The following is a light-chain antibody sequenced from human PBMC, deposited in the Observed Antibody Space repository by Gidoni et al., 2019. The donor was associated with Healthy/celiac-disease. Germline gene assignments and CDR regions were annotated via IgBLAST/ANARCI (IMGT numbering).Light chain of an antibody. J-gene: IGKJ4*01. Sequence: DIVMTQSPDSLAVSLGERATIYCKSRQSVLYSSNNKNYLAWYQQKPGQPPKLLIYWASTRESGVPDRFSGSGYGTDFTLTISSLQAEDVAVYYCQQYYSTPPTFGGGTKVEIK. V-gene: IGKV4-1*01. CDR1: QSVLYSSNNKNY. CDR3: QQYYSTPPT. CDR2: WAS.